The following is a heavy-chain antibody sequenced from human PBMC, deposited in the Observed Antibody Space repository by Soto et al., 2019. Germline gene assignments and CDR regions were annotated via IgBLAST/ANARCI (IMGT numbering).Heavy chain of an antibody. CDR3: VKDRYVDY. Sequence: GGSLRLSCSVFGFTFSSYAMHWVRQAPGKGLQYVSSISSNGGTTYYADSVKGRFTISRDNSKNTLYLQMNSLGVEDTAVYYCVKDRYVDYWGQGTLVTVS. CDR1: GFTFSSYA. CDR2: ISSNGGTT. J-gene: IGHJ4*02. V-gene: IGHV3-64D*06.